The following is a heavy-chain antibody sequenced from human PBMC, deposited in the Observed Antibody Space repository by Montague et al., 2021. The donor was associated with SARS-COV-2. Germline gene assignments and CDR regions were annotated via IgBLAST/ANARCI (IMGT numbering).Heavy chain of an antibody. CDR2: TYYRSEWHT. Sequence: CAISGDSVFSTAAAWNWIRQSPSRGLEFLGRTYYRSEWHTDYAVAVEGRLAIDADTSKNQFSLQLHSVTPEDSAVYYCASGWTLFDWGQGTLVTVSS. V-gene: IGHV6-1*01. CDR1: GDSVFSTAAA. J-gene: IGHJ4*02. D-gene: IGHD6-19*01. CDR3: ASGWTLFD.